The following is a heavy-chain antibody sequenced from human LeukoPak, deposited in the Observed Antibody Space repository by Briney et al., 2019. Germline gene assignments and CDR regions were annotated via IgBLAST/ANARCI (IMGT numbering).Heavy chain of an antibody. CDR3: ARGAKTINPTWIQLWYDY. D-gene: IGHD5-18*01. V-gene: IGHV1-18*01. CDR1: GYTFTSYG. J-gene: IGHJ4*02. CDR2: ISAYNGNT. Sequence: ASVKVSCKASGYTFTSYGISWVRQAPGQGLEWMGWISAYNGNTNYAQKFQGRVTITADESTSTAYMELSSLRSEDTAVYYCARGAKTINPTWIQLWYDYWGQGTLVTVSS.